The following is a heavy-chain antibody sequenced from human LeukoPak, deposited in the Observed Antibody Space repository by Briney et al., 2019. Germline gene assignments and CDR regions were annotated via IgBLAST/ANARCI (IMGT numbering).Heavy chain of an antibody. J-gene: IGHJ4*02. Sequence: PSETLSLTCAVSRGSISSHYWTWIRHPPGKGLEWIGSISNTVTTTYNPSLWSRLTMSMDTSRNQFSLKLRSVTAADTAVYFCARHVRDFVWGTYLDFWGQGALVTVSS. CDR3: ARHVRDFVWGTYLDF. CDR2: ISNTVTT. D-gene: IGHD3-16*01. V-gene: IGHV4-59*08. CDR1: RGSISSHY.